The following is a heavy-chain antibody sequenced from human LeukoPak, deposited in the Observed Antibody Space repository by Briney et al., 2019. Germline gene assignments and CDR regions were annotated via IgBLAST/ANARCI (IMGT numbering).Heavy chain of an antibody. CDR3: ASGGYCSSTSCYPNWFDP. CDR2: INHSGST. Sequence: SETLSLTCAVYGGSFSGYYWSWIRQPPGKGLEWIGEINHSGSTNYNPSLKSRVTISVDTSKNQFSLKLSSVTAADTAVYYCASGGYCSSTSCYPNWFDPWGQRTLVTVSS. J-gene: IGHJ5*02. D-gene: IGHD2-2*01. V-gene: IGHV4-34*01. CDR1: GGSFSGYY.